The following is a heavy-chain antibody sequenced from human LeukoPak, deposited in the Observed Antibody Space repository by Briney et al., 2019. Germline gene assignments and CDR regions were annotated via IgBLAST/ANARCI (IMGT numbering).Heavy chain of an antibody. CDR2: ITDSGDGT. V-gene: IGHV3-23*01. Sequence: GGSLRLSCAASGFTFSSSAMSWVRQAPGKGLEWVSSITDSGDGTYYTDSVKGRFTISRDDSKNTLYLQMNSLRAEDTAVYYCAKDSPVATRWGQGTLVTVSS. CDR1: GFTFSSSA. J-gene: IGHJ4*02. CDR3: AKDSPVATR. D-gene: IGHD2-15*01.